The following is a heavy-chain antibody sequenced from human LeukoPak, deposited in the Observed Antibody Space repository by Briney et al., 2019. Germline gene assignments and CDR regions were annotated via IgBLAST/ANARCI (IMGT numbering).Heavy chain of an antibody. D-gene: IGHD3-22*01. J-gene: IGHJ4*02. V-gene: IGHV3-48*03. CDR3: ARGRPDSSGYPFDY. CDR1: GFTFSSYE. Sequence: SGGSLRLSCAASGFTFSSYEMNWVRQAPGKGLEWVSYISSSGSTIYYADSVKGRFTISRDNAKNSLYLQMNSLRAEDTAVYYCARGRPDSSGYPFDYWGRGTLVTVSS. CDR2: ISSSGSTI.